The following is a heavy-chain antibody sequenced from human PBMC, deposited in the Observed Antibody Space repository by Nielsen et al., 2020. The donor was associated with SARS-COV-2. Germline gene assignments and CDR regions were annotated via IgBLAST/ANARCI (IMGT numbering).Heavy chain of an antibody. J-gene: IGHJ6*03. Sequence: SETLSLTCTVSGGSINNYYWNWIRQPPGKGLEWIGYIYHSGSTSYNPSLKSRVSMSLDTSKNQFSLNLRSVTAADTAVYYCARLRPVIAAAGTMDYYMDVWGKGTTVTVSS. CDR3: ARLRPVIAAAGTMDYYMDV. D-gene: IGHD6-13*01. V-gene: IGHV4-59*12. CDR1: GGSINNYY. CDR2: IYHSGST.